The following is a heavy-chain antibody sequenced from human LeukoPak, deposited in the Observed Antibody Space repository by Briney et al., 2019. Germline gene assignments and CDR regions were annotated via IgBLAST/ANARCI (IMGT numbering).Heavy chain of an antibody. J-gene: IGHJ4*02. D-gene: IGHD3-3*01. Sequence: GRSLRLSCAASGFTFSSYAMSWVRQAPGKGLEWVSAISGSGGSTYYADSVKGRFTISRDNSKNTLYLQMNSLRAEDTAVYYCAKEIYDFWRGSYFDYWGQGTLVTVSS. V-gene: IGHV3-23*01. CDR2: ISGSGGST. CDR1: GFTFSSYA. CDR3: AKEIYDFWRGSYFDY.